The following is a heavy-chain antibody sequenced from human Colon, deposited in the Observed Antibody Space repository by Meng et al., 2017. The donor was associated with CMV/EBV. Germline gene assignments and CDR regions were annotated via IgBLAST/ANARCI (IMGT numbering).Heavy chain of an antibody. J-gene: IGHJ4*02. D-gene: IGHD2-15*01. Sequence: GGSLRLSCGASGFTLGDYYMSWIRQAPGKGLEWISYISRSGTTIYSADSVKGRFTISRDNSKNTLFLQMNSLTNGDTAVYYCVTKRAKYCSSGPCPGYFDNWGQGTLVTVSS. CDR2: ISRSGTTI. CDR3: VTKRAKYCSSGPCPGYFDN. V-gene: IGHV3-11*01. CDR1: GFTLGDYY.